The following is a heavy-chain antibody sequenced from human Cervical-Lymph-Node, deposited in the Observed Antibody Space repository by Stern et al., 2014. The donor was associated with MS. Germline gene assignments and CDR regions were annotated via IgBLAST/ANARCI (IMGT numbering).Heavy chain of an antibody. V-gene: IGHV4-59*01. CDR3: ARAGPYDYIWGNFRHRAFYFDS. CDR1: SGFIGNNY. J-gene: IGHJ4*02. Sequence: QVQLQESGPGLVKPSETLSLMCSVSSGFIGNNYWSWIRQPPGKGLEWIGHLYYSWSTYYNPSLMSRVTISLDTSKNQLSLRLSSVTAADTAVYYCARAGPYDYIWGNFRHRAFYFDSWGQGALVTVSS. D-gene: IGHD3-16*02. CDR2: LYYSWST.